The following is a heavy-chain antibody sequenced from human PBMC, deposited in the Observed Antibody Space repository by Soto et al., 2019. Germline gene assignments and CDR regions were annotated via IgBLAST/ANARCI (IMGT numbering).Heavy chain of an antibody. D-gene: IGHD3-10*01. CDR1: GFTLSNYG. CDR3: ARDVGSSGSSRWFDT. V-gene: IGHV3-33*01. J-gene: IGHJ5*02. CDR2: IWYEGTTK. Sequence: GGSLRLSCVASGFTLSNYGMHWVRQAPGKGLEWIALIWYEGTTKYSTDSMKGRFSISRDQSKSTLYLQVNSLRAEDTATYYCARDVGSSGSSRWFDTWGQGTLVTVSS.